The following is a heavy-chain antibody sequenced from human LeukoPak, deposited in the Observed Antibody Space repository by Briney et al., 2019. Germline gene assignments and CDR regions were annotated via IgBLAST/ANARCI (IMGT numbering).Heavy chain of an antibody. Sequence: GGSLRLSCAASGFTFSSYAMSWVRQAPGKGLEWVSVISGSGISTYYADSVKGRFTISRDNSKNTLYVQMNSLRAEDTAVYYCAKGALWFGELIYYFDYWGQGTLVTVSS. J-gene: IGHJ4*02. CDR1: GFTFSSYA. CDR2: ISGSGIST. V-gene: IGHV3-23*01. CDR3: AKGALWFGELIYYFDY. D-gene: IGHD3-10*01.